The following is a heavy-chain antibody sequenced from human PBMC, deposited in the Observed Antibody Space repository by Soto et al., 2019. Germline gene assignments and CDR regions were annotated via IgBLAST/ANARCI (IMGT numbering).Heavy chain of an antibody. CDR3: AKDRYYYDSSGYYPFDY. D-gene: IGHD3-22*01. CDR2: ISYDGSNK. CDR1: GFTFSSYG. Sequence: GGSLRLSCAASGFTFSSYGMHWVRQAPGKGLEWVAVISYDGSNKYYADSVKGRFTISRDNSKNTLYLQMNSLRAEDTAVYYCAKDRYYYDSSGYYPFDYWGQGTLVTVSS. J-gene: IGHJ4*02. V-gene: IGHV3-30*18.